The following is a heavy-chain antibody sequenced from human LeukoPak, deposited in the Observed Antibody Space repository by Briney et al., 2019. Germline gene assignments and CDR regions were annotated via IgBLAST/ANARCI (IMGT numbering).Heavy chain of an antibody. J-gene: IGHJ4*02. CDR1: GYTFTSYD. Sequence: ASVKVSCEASGYTFTSYDINWVRQATGQGLEWMGWMNPNSGNTGYAQKFQGRVTMTRNTSISTAYMELSSLRSEDTAVYYCARGSCSSTSCYVFSPDFDYWGQGTLVTVSS. D-gene: IGHD2-2*01. V-gene: IGHV1-8*01. CDR3: ARGSCSSTSCYVFSPDFDY. CDR2: MNPNSGNT.